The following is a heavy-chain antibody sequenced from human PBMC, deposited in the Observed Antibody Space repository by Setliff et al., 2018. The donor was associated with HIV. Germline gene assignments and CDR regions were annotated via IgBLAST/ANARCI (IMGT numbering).Heavy chain of an antibody. CDR3: ARGIVATIGFWYFDV. CDR2: IDRDARTT. D-gene: IGHD5-12*01. Sequence: GGSLRLSCVGSGFTFSRYWMHWVRQVPGKGLVWVSRIDRDARTTTYADSVKGRFTITRDNAKNTLFLEMNSLRAEGTAVYYCARGIVATIGFWYFDVWGRGSLVTVSS. V-gene: IGHV3-74*01. CDR1: GFTFSRYW. J-gene: IGHJ2*01.